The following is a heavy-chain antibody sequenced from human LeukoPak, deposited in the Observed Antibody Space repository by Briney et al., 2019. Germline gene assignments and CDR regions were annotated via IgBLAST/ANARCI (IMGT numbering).Heavy chain of an antibody. CDR3: ARGPVVVAATPYYYYGMDV. CDR2: INHSGST. Sequence: SETLSLTCAVYGGSFSGCYWSWILQPPGKGLEWIGEINHSGSTNYNPSLKSRVTISVDTSKNQFSLKLSSVTAADTAVYYCARGPVVVAATPYYYYGMDVWGQGTTVTVSS. J-gene: IGHJ6*02. D-gene: IGHD2-15*01. V-gene: IGHV4-34*01. CDR1: GGSFSGCY.